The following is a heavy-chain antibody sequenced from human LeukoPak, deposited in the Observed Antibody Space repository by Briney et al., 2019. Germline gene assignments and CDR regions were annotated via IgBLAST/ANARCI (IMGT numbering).Heavy chain of an antibody. V-gene: IGHV4-39*01. CDR3: ARRVVGRLSPNYFDY. D-gene: IGHD2/OR15-2a*01. CDR2: MFYSGSS. J-gene: IGHJ4*02. CDR1: GGSISSSSHY. Sequence: SETLSLTCTVSGGSISSSSHYWDWIRQPPGKGLEWIGTMFYSGSSFFNPSLKNRVTISIDTSKNQFSLKLSSVTAADTAVYYCARRVVGRLSPNYFDYWGQGTLVTVSS.